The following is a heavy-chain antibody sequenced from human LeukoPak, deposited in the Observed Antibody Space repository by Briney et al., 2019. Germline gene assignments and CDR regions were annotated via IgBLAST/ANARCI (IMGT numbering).Heavy chain of an antibody. J-gene: IGHJ5*02. CDR1: GFTFSSYS. Sequence: GGSLRLSCAASGFTFSSYSMNWVRQAPGKGLEWVSSISSSSSYIYYADSVKGRFTISRDNAKNSLYLQMNSLRAEDTAVYYCARDDIVVVPAARGGFDPWGQGTLVTVSS. V-gene: IGHV3-21*01. CDR2: ISSSSSYI. CDR3: ARDDIVVVPAARGGFDP. D-gene: IGHD2-2*01.